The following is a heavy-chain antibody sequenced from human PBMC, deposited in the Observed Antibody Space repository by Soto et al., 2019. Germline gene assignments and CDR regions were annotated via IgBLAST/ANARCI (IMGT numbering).Heavy chain of an antibody. CDR1: GGSTSPYY. J-gene: IGHJ4*02. CDR3: ARGRPWELYDY. D-gene: IGHD1-7*01. Sequence: QVQLQESGPGLVKASETLSLTCTVSGGSTSPYYWCWLRQPPGKGLEWIGFIDYSGGARYNPSLKSRVTMSLDTSENQISLKLSSMTAADTAVYFCARGRPWELYDYWGQGTLVTVSS. V-gene: IGHV4-59*01. CDR2: IDYSGGA.